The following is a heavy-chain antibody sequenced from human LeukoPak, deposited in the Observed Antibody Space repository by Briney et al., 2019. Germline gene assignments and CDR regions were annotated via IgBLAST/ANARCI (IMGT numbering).Heavy chain of an antibody. CDR1: GFSFSEYW. Sequence: GGSLRLSCAASGFSFSEYWMSWVRQAPGKGLEWVAVIWYDGSNKYYADSVKGRFTISRDNSKNTLYLQMNSLRAEDTAVYYCARDFTDYGDYGAFDYWGQGTLVTVSS. D-gene: IGHD4-17*01. V-gene: IGHV3-33*07. J-gene: IGHJ4*02. CDR3: ARDFTDYGDYGAFDY. CDR2: IWYDGSNK.